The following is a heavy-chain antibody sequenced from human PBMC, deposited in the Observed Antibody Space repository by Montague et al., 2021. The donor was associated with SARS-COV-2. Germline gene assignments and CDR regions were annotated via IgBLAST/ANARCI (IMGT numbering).Heavy chain of an antibody. CDR3: TGGMDSYKSGY. V-gene: IGHV4-61*01. CDR1: DGSVISTYPH. J-gene: IGHJ4*02. Sequence: SETLSLTCTVSDGSVISTYPHWHWVRQSPGRGLEWIGGFLFHMSTADYNAPLRRRVTISVTTSKNQFYLKLTSVTAADTAVYYCTGGMDSYKSGYWGQGIQVTVSS. CDR2: LFHMSTA. D-gene: IGHD3-10*01.